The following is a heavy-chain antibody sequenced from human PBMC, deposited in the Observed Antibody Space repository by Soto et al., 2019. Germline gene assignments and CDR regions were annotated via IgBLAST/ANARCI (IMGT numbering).Heavy chain of an antibody. V-gene: IGHV1-18*01. D-gene: IGHD2-15*01. Sequence: ASVKVSCKASGYTFTSYGVGWVRQAPGQGLEWMGWISAYNGNTNYAQNLQGRVTMTTDTSTSTAYMELRSLRSDDTAMYYCVRLYCSGGSCYSAPVYWGQGTLVTVSS. CDR2: ISAYNGNT. CDR1: GYTFTSYG. J-gene: IGHJ4*02. CDR3: VRLYCSGGSCYSAPVY.